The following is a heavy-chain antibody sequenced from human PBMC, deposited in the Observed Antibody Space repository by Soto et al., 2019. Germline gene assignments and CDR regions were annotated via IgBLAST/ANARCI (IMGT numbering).Heavy chain of an antibody. CDR2: IYHSGST. Sequence: QVQLQESGPGLVKPSGTLSLTCAVSGGSISSSNWWSWVRQPPGKGLEWIGEIYHSGSTNYNPSLQSRVTIXXDXSXXQFSLKLSSVTAADTAVYYCATLVPAADGGWGVNYWGQGTLVTGSS. V-gene: IGHV4-4*02. D-gene: IGHD2-2*01. J-gene: IGHJ4*02. CDR1: GGSISSSNW. CDR3: ATLVPAADGGWGVNY.